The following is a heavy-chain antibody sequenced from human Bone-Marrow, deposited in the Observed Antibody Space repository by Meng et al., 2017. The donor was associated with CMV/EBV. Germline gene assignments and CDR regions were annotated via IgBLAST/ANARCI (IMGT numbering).Heavy chain of an antibody. V-gene: IGHV3-23*03. CDR2: IYSGGSST. CDR1: GFTFSNYA. D-gene: IGHD4-11*01. CDR3: AKAMRVTTDQFDD. J-gene: IGHJ4*02. Sequence: GESLKISCAASGFTFSNYAMSWVRQAPGKGLEWVSVIYSGGSSTYYADSVKGRFTISRDNSKNTLYLQMNSLGAEDTAVYYCAKAMRVTTDQFDDWGQGTLVTVSS.